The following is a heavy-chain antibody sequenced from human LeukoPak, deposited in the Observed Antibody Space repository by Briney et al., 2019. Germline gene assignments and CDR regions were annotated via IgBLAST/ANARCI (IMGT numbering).Heavy chain of an antibody. CDR3: AKLTTVNEDY. Sequence: ASVKVSCKASGYTFTIYAMHWVRQAPGQGLEWMGWINAGNGNTKYSQRFQGRVTITRDTSASTAYMELSSLRSEDTAVYYCAKLTTVNEDYWGQGTLVTVSS. D-gene: IGHD4-17*01. J-gene: IGHJ4*02. CDR1: GYTFTIYA. CDR2: INAGNGNT. V-gene: IGHV1-3*01.